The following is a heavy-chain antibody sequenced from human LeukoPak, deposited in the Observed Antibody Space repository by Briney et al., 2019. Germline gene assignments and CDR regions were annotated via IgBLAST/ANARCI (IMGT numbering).Heavy chain of an antibody. J-gene: IGHJ4*02. V-gene: IGHV3-30*02. CDR1: GFTFSNYG. CDR2: IRFDGSYK. Sequence: PVGSLRLSCAASGFTFSNYGMHWVRQAPGKGLEWVAFIRFDGSYKYHAESLKGRFTISRDNSKNRLYLEMNSLRGEDTAVYYCAKDLCSGGSCYSFDYWGQGTLVTVSS. CDR3: AKDLCSGGSCYSFDY. D-gene: IGHD2-15*01.